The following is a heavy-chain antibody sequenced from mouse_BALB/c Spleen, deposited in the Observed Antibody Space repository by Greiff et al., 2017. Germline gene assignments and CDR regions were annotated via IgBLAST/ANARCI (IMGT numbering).Heavy chain of an antibody. CDR1: GFAFSSYD. V-gene: IGHV5-12-1*01. J-gene: IGHJ4*01. Sequence: EVHLVESGGGLVKPGGSLKLSCAASGFAFSSYDMSWVRQTPEKRLEWVAYISSGGGSTYYPDTVKGRFTISRDNAKNTLYLQMSSLKSEDTAMYYCARSNYDYDMGYYAMDYWGQGTSVTVSS. CDR2: ISSGGGST. CDR3: ARSNYDYDMGYYAMDY. D-gene: IGHD2-4*01.